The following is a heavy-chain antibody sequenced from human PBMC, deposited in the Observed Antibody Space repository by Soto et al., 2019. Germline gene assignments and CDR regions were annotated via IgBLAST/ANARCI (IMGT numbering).Heavy chain of an antibody. CDR2: INHSGST. V-gene: IGHV4-34*01. CDR3: ARGRLTMVRGVMVPPYYYGMDV. CDR1: GGYFSGYY. J-gene: IGHJ6*02. D-gene: IGHD3-10*01. Sequence: SETLSLTCAVYGGYFSGYYWSWIRQPPGKGLEWIGEINHSGSTNYNPSLKSRGTISVDTSKNQFSLKQSSVTAADTAVYYCARGRLTMVRGVMVPPYYYGMDVWGQGTTVTV.